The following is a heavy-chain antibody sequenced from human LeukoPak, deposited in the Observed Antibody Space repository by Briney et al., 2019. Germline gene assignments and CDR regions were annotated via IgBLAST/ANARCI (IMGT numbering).Heavy chain of an antibody. D-gene: IGHD3-9*01. V-gene: IGHV1-24*01. Sequence: ASVKVSCKVSGYSLSELSMHWVRQAPGNGLEWMGGFDREEGETIYAQKFQGRVTMTEDTSTDTAYMELSSLRSEDTALYYCATGSYYDILTGYHSAGSDHFYYYYMDVWGKGTTVTVSS. J-gene: IGHJ6*03. CDR1: GYSLSELS. CDR2: FDREEGET. CDR3: ATGSYYDILTGYHSAGSDHFYYYYMDV.